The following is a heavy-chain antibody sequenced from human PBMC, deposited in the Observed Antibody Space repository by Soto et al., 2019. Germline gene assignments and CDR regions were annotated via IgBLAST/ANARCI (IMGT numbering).Heavy chain of an antibody. CDR2: ISSSSGATT. CDR3: AQMATLTTSALDV. J-gene: IGHJ3*01. CDR1: GFNFDIYA. Sequence: EAQLWESGGGPVQPGESLRLSCATSGFNFDIYAMAWVRRAPGKGLEWVSAISSSSGATTYYADSVRGRFTISRANSRDTLYLQMSSLRVEDTAVYYCAQMATLTTSALDVWGQGTMVSVSS. D-gene: IGHD4-4*01. V-gene: IGHV3-23*01.